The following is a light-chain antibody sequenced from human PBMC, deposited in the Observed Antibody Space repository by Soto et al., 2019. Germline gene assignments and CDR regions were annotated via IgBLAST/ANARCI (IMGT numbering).Light chain of an antibody. CDR1: QSVSSN. CDR3: QQYLNWLT. Sequence: EIVMTQSPATLSVSPGERATLSCRASQSVSSNLVWYQQKPGQAPRLLIYGASTRATGIPARFSGSGSGTEFTLTIGSLQSEDFAVYYCQQYLNWLTFGGGTKVEIK. CDR2: GAS. J-gene: IGKJ4*01. V-gene: IGKV3-15*01.